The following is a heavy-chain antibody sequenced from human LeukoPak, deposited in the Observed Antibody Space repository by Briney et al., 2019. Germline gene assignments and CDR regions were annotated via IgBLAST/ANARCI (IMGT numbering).Heavy chain of an antibody. CDR3: ARGTSRYYYYGMDV. J-gene: IGHJ6*02. V-gene: IGHV3-23*01. CDR1: GFTFRRLA. D-gene: IGHD3-9*01. Sequence: PGGSLRLSCAASGFTFRRLAMTWVRQAPGKGLEWVATISASGAYYADPVRGRFTISRDNSRNTLDLEMNSLRAEDTALYHCARGTSRYYYYGMDVWGQGITVTVSS. CDR2: ISASGA.